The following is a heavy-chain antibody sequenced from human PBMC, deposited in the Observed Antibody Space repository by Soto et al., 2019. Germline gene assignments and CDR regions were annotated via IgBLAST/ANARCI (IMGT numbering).Heavy chain of an antibody. J-gene: IGHJ3*02. D-gene: IGHD4-17*01. Sequence: SGILSLTCTVDRISITSYSWRCFRQPLGKGLEWIGYIYYSGSTNYNPSLKSRVTILVDTSKNQFSLKLSSVTAADTAVYYCARHRDYGPYDAFDIWGQGTMVT. CDR2: IYYSGST. CDR3: ARHRDYGPYDAFDI. CDR1: RISITSYS. V-gene: IGHV4-59*08.